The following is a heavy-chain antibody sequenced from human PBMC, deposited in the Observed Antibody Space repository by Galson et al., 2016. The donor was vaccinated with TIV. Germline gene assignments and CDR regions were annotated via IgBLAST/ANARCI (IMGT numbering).Heavy chain of an antibody. CDR3: ARGSNYFDY. D-gene: IGHD2-8*01. CDR1: GYSFSTYD. CDR2: MNPKSGET. Sequence: SVKVSCKASGYSFSTYDIHRVRQAPGQGLEWVGWMNPKSGETGSAQSFRGRVTLTRDTSLNTAYMDLTSLRPDDTAVYFCARGSNYFDYWGQGALVTVSP. V-gene: IGHV1-8*01. J-gene: IGHJ4*02.